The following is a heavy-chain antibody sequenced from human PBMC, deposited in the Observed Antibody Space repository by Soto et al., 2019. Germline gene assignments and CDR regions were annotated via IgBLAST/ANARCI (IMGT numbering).Heavy chain of an antibody. D-gene: IGHD3-10*01. V-gene: IGHV2-70*01. CDR2: IDWDDDK. J-gene: IGHJ6*02. Sequence: SGPTLVNPTQTLTLTCTFSGFSLSTSGMCVSWIRQPPGKALEWLALIDWDDDKYYSTSLKTRLTISKDTSKNQVVLTMTNMDPVDTATYYCARIQGYYGSGSVYDLHYYGMDVPCQGPTLTLS. CDR3: ARIQGYYGSGSVYDLHYYGMDV. CDR1: GFSLSTSGMC.